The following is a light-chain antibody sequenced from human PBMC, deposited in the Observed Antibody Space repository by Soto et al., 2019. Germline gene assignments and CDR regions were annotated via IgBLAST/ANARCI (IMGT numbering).Light chain of an antibody. J-gene: IGKJ1*01. CDR3: LQYIDWPPGT. Sequence: EIVVTQSPATLAVSPGERVTLSCRASQSVSSSLAWYQQRPGQAPRLLIYDTSTRAAGISARFSGTGSGTEFTLTISSLQSDDFAVYYCLQYIDWPPGTIGQGTTVEIK. CDR2: DTS. V-gene: IGKV3-15*01. CDR1: QSVSSS.